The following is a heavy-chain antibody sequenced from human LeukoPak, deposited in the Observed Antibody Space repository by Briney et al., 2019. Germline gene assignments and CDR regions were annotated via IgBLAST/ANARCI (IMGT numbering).Heavy chain of an antibody. Sequence: SETLSLTCAVYGGSFSGYYWSWIRQPPGKGLEWIGEINHSGSTNYNPSLKSRVTISVDTSKNQFSLKLSSVTAADTAVYYCARVVRRYFDYWGQGTLVTVSS. D-gene: IGHD2-21*01. CDR1: GGSFSGYY. J-gene: IGHJ4*02. CDR2: INHSGST. V-gene: IGHV4-34*01. CDR3: ARVVRRYFDY.